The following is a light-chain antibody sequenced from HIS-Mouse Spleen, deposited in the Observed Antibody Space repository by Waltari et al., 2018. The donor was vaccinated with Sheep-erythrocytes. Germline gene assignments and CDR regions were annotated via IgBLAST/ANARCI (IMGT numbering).Light chain of an antibody. J-gene: IGLJ2*01. Sequence: NFMLTQPHSVSESPGKTVTISCTRSSGSIASHYVQWYQQRPGSAPTTVIYEDNQRPSGVSNRFSGSKSGNTASLTISGLQAEDEADYYCCSYAGSSTVVFGGGTKLTVL. CDR2: EDN. CDR1: SGSIASHY. V-gene: IGLV6-57*04. CDR3: CSYAGSSTVV.